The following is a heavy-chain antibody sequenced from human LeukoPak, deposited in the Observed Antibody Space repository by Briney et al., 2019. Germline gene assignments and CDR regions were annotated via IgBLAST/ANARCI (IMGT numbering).Heavy chain of an antibody. Sequence: PSETLSLTCAVYGVSLSGYYWSWIRQPPGKGLEWIGEINHSGSTNYNPSPKSRVTISVDTSKNQFSLKLSSVTAADTAMYYCARRGYSYGYVGSNWFDPWGQGTLVTVSS. D-gene: IGHD5-18*01. CDR2: INHSGST. CDR3: ARRGYSYGYVGSNWFDP. CDR1: GVSLSGYY. J-gene: IGHJ5*02. V-gene: IGHV4-34*01.